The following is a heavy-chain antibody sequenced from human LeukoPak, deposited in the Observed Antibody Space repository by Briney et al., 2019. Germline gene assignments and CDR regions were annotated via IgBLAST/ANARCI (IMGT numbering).Heavy chain of an antibody. D-gene: IGHD3-10*01. CDR2: ISAYNGNT. Sequence: ASVSVSCKASGYTFTGYYMHWVRQAPGQGLEWMGWISAYNGNTNYAQKLQGRVTMTTDTSTSTAYMELRSLRSDDTAVYYCARDSYYYGSGSLRPFDYWGQGTLVTVSS. J-gene: IGHJ4*02. CDR3: ARDSYYYGSGSLRPFDY. CDR1: GYTFTGYY. V-gene: IGHV1-18*04.